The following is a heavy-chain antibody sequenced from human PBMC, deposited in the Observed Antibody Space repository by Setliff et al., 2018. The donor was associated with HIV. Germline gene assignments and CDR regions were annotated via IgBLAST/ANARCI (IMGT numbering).Heavy chain of an antibody. CDR1: GYSIRSGYY. J-gene: IGHJ5*02. V-gene: IGHV4-38-2*01. Sequence: SETLSLTCAVSGYSIRSGYYWGWIRQSPGKGLEWIGTMFRTGTSYYNPSLTSRVTISQDTSKNQFSLELTSVTAADTAVYYCASRVYYYDSSGYLREEGFDPWGQGTLVTVSS. CDR3: ASRVYYYDSSGYLREEGFDP. CDR2: MFRTGTS. D-gene: IGHD3-22*01.